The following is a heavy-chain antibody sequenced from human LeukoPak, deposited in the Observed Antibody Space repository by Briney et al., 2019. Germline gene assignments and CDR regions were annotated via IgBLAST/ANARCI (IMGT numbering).Heavy chain of an antibody. V-gene: IGHV3-23*01. Sequence: GGPLRLSCAASGFTFTSNAMSWVRQAPGKGLEWVSAISGSGGNTYYADSVKGRFTISRDNAKNSLYLQMNSLRAEDTAVYYCARDPTLYMEPFDYWGQGTLVTVSS. CDR1: GFTFTSNA. D-gene: IGHD1-1*01. CDR3: ARDPTLYMEPFDY. CDR2: ISGSGGNT. J-gene: IGHJ4*02.